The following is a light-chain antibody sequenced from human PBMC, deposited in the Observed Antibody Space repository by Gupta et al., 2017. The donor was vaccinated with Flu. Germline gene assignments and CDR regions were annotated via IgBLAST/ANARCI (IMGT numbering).Light chain of an antibody. Sequence: DIQMTQSLSSLSASVGDRVTITCRASQSISSYLNWYQQKPGKAPKLLIYAGSSLQSGVPSRFSGSGSGTDFTLTISSLQPEDFATYYCQQSYRTSWTFGQGTKVEIK. CDR2: AGS. V-gene: IGKV1-39*01. CDR1: QSISSY. CDR3: QQSYRTSWT. J-gene: IGKJ1*01.